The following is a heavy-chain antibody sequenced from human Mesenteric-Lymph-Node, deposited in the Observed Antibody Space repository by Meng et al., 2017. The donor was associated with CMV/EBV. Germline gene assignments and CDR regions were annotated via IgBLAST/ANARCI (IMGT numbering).Heavy chain of an antibody. Sequence: GSLRLSCAVYGGSFSGYYWTWIRQPPGKGLEWIGEINYSGSTNYNPSLKSRVTISVDTSKNQFSLKLSSVTAADTAVYYCARGRPGGFLYYFDYWGQGALVTVSS. V-gene: IGHV4-34*01. D-gene: IGHD4-23*01. CDR2: INYSGST. CDR1: GGSFSGYY. J-gene: IGHJ4*02. CDR3: ARGRPGGFLYYFDY.